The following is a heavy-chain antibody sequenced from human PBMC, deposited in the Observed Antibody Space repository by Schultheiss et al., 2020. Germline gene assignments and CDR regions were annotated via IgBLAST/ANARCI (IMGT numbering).Heavy chain of an antibody. CDR2: ISYDGSNK. V-gene: IGHV3-30*03. CDR3: ARELRELSTTRRGMDV. J-gene: IGHJ6*02. D-gene: IGHD3-16*02. Sequence: GGSLRLSCAASAFTFSTYGMHWVRQAPGKGLEWVAVISYDGSNKYYADSVKGRFTISRDNSKNTLYLQMNSLRAEDTAVYYCARELRELSTTRRGMDVWGQGTTVTVSS. CDR1: AFTFSTYG.